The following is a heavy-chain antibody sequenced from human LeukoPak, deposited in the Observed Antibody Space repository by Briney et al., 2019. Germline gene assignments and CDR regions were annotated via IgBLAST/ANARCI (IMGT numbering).Heavy chain of an antibody. D-gene: IGHD6-19*01. CDR1: GGSSSGYY. CDR3: AREGSLPSYYYYYMDV. V-gene: IGHV4-30-4*08. CDR2: IYYRGST. Sequence: KTSETLSLTCAVYGGSSSGYYWSWIRQPPGKGLEWIGYIYYRGSTYYNPSLKSRVTMSVDMSKNQFSLKLSSVTAADTAVYYCAREGSLPSYYYYYMDVWGKGTTVTVSS. J-gene: IGHJ6*03.